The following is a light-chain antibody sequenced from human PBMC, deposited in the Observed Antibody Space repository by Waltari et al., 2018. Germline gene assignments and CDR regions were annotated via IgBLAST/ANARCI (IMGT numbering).Light chain of an antibody. Sequence: QSALTQPASVSGSPGQSITISCTGTSRDVGGYHYVSWYQQHPGEAPKLMIYEVSNRPAGVSNRVSGSKSGNTASLTISGLQAEDEAGYFCSSYTSSSTLVFGGGTKLTVL. CDR3: SSYTSSSTLV. V-gene: IGLV2-14*01. CDR2: EVS. J-gene: IGLJ2*01. CDR1: SRDVGGYHY.